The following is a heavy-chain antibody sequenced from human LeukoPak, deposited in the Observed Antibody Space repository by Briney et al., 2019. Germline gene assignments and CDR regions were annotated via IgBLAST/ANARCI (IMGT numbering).Heavy chain of an antibody. CDR1: GGSISSGSYY. CDR3: ARAPFYYYDSSGIGD. Sequence: SETLSLTCTVSGGSISSGSYYWSWIRQPAGKGLEWIGRIYTSGSTNYNPSLKSRVAISVDTSKNQFSLKLSSVTAADTAVYYCARAPFYYYDSSGIGDWGQGTLVTVSS. CDR2: IYTSGST. V-gene: IGHV4-61*02. D-gene: IGHD3-22*01. J-gene: IGHJ4*02.